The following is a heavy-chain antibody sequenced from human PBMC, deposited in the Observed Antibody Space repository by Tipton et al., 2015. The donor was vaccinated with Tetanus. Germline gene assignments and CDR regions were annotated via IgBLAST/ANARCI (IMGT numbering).Heavy chain of an antibody. CDR1: GGSITPYY. CDR2: IYHSGST. CDR3: ARHKDYYFYVMDV. J-gene: IGHJ6*02. Sequence: TLSLTCTTSGGSITPYYWSWIRQSSGKGLEWIGYIYHSGSTNYNPSLKSRVTISVDTSKNQFSLNLNSVTAADTAVYYCARHKDYYFYVMDVWGQGTTVTVSS. V-gene: IGHV4-59*08.